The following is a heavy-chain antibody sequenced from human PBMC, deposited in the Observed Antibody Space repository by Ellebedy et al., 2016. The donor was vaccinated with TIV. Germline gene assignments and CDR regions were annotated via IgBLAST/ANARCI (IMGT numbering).Heavy chain of an antibody. CDR2: ISFDGSEE. J-gene: IGHJ3*01. CDR1: GFSFNRFG. D-gene: IGHD3-3*01. V-gene: IGHV3-30*03. Sequence: GGSLRLXXAASGFSFNRFGMHWVRQAPGKGLEWLALISFDGSEEDYADSVKGRFTISRDNSKNTVFLQMNSLRSEDTAVYYCVREEWRAFDVWGQGTMVTVSS. CDR3: VREEWRAFDV.